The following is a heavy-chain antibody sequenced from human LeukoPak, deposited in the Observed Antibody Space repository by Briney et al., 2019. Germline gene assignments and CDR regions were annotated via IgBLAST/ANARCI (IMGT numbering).Heavy chain of an antibody. V-gene: IGHV3-33*01. J-gene: IGHJ4*02. CDR1: GFTFSSYG. Sequence: GGSLRLSCAASGFTFSSYGMHWVRQAPGKGLEWVAVIWYDGSNKYYADSVKGRFTISGDNSKNTLYLQMNSLRAEDTAVYYCASLTVTNDEFDYWGQGTLVTVSS. D-gene: IGHD4-11*01. CDR2: IWYDGSNK. CDR3: ASLTVTNDEFDY.